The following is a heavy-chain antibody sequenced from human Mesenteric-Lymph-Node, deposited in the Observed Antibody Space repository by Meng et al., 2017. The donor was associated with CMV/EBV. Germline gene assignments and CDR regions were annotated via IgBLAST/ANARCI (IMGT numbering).Heavy chain of an antibody. CDR2: IRADNGDT. CDR1: GYTFTSYG. V-gene: IGHV1-18*01. D-gene: IGHD2-2*01. CDR3: AREKGYCSSTSCSQYYYYGMDV. Sequence: ASVKVSCKTSGYTFTSYGISWVRQAPGQGIEWMGWIRADNGDTYYAQKLQGRVTITRDTSTSTVYMELRSLRSDDTAVYYCAREKGYCSSTSCSQYYYYGMDVWGQGTTVTVSS. J-gene: IGHJ6*02.